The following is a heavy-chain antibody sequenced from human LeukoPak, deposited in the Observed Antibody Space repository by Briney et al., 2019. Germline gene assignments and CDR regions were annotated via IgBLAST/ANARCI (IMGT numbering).Heavy chain of an antibody. CDR3: ARLNSGNYTRGYLDY. CDR2: ISTNGGST. D-gene: IGHD4-23*01. Sequence: PGGSLRLSCAASGFSFNTYAMHWVRQAPGKGLEYVSAISTNGGSTNYANSVKGRFTISRDNSKNTLYLQMGSLKTEDMAVYYCARLNSGNYTRGYLDYWGQGTLVTVSS. V-gene: IGHV3-64*01. J-gene: IGHJ4*02. CDR1: GFSFNTYA.